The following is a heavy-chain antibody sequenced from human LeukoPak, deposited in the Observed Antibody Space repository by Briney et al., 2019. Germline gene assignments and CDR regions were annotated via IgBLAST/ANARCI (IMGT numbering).Heavy chain of an antibody. Sequence: GGSLRLSCAASGFTFSSYSMNWVRQAPGKGLEWVSSITSSSSSMYSADSVKGRLTISRDNAKNSLYLQMNSLRAEDTAVYYCARDLAWGGYWGQGTLVTISS. CDR2: ITSSSSSM. CDR1: GFTFSSYS. V-gene: IGHV3-21*01. CDR3: ARDLAWGGY. D-gene: IGHD7-27*01. J-gene: IGHJ4*02.